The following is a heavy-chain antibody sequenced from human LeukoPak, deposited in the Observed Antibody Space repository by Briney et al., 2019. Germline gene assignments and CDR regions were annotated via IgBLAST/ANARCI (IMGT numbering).Heavy chain of an antibody. J-gene: IGHJ5*02. D-gene: IGHD5-18*01. CDR3: ARHVSLSYSYGYPDGFDP. Sequence: GESLKISCKGSGYSFTNYWIGWVRQMPGKGLEWMGRIDPSDSYTNYSPSFQGHVTISADKSISTAYLQWSSLKASDTAMYYCARHVSLSYSYGYPDGFDPWGQGTLVTVSS. V-gene: IGHV5-10-1*01. CDR2: IDPSDSYT. CDR1: GYSFTNYW.